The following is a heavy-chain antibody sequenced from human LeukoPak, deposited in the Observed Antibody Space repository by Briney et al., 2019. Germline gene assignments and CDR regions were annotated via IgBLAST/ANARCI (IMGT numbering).Heavy chain of an antibody. D-gene: IGHD1-26*01. CDR3: ARISGSYSNYYYGMDV. V-gene: IGHV5-51*01. CDR2: IYPGDSDT. CDR1: RYSFTSYW. Sequence: GESLKISCKGSRYSFTSYWIGWVRQMPGKGLEWMGIIYPGDSDTRYSPSFQGQVTISADKSISTAYLQWSSLKASDTAMYYCARISGSYSNYYYGMDVWGQGTTVTVSS. J-gene: IGHJ6*02.